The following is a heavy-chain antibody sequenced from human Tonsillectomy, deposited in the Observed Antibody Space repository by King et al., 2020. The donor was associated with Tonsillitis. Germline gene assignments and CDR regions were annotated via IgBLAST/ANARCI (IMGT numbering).Heavy chain of an antibody. CDR1: GFSFSSYA. CDR2: ISYDGHNE. J-gene: IGHJ4*02. D-gene: IGHD1-26*01. V-gene: IGHV3-30*01. CDR3: ARGGDY. Sequence: QLVQSGGGVVQPGRSLRLSCAASGFSFSSYAMHWVRQAPGKGLEWVAVISYDGHNEYYADSVKGRFTISRDNSKNMLSLQMNSLRAEDTAVYYCARGGDYWGQGTLVTVSS.